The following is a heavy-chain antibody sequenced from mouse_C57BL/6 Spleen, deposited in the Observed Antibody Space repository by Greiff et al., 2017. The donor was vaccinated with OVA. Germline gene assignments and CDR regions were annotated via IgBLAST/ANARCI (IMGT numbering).Heavy chain of an antibody. Sequence: QVQLQQPGAELVKPGASVKVSCKASGYTFTSYWMHWVKQRPGQGLEWIGRIHPSDSDTNYNQKFKGKATLTVDKSSSTAYMQLSSLTSEDSAVYHCAIGNWDVGFAYWGQGTLVTVSA. D-gene: IGHD4-1*01. V-gene: IGHV1-74*01. CDR1: GYTFTSYW. CDR2: IHPSDSDT. CDR3: AIGNWDVGFAY. J-gene: IGHJ3*01.